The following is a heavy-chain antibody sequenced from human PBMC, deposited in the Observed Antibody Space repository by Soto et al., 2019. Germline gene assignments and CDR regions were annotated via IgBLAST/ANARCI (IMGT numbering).Heavy chain of an antibody. Sequence: PSETLSLTCTVSGGSISSYYWSWIRQPPGKGLEWIGYIYYSGSTNYNPSLKSRVTISVDTSKNQFSLKLSSVTAADTAVYYCARLNYYGSGSSLDAFDIWGQGTMVPVSS. CDR3: ARLNYYGSGSSLDAFDI. CDR1: GGSISSYY. J-gene: IGHJ3*02. CDR2: IYYSGST. V-gene: IGHV4-59*01. D-gene: IGHD3-10*01.